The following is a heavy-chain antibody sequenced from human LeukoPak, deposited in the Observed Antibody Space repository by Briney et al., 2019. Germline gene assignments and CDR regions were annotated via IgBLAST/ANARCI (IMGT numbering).Heavy chain of an antibody. J-gene: IGHJ5*02. D-gene: IGHD3-16*02. CDR2: INPNSGGT. Sequence: ASVKVSCKASGYSFTGYYMHWVRQAPGQGREWMGWINPNSGGTNYAQKFQGRVTMTRDTSISTAYMELSRLRSDDTAVYYCATDPAYEVSLSWGQRTLRTVSS. CDR1: GYSFTGYY. V-gene: IGHV1-2*02. CDR3: ATDPAYEVSLS.